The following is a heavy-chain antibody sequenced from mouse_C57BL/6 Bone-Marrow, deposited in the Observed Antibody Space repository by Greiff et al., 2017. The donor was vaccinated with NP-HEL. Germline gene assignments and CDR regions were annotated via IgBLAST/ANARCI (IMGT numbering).Heavy chain of an antibody. CDR2: ISSGGSYT. V-gene: IGHV5-6*01. CDR1: GFTFSSYG. Sequence: EVKLMESGGDLVKPGGSLKLSCAASGFTFSSYGMSWVRQTPDKRLEWVATISSGGSYTYYPDSVKGRFTFSRDNAKNTLYLQMSSLKSEDTAMYYCARYYYGSSYDAMDYWGQGTSVTVSS. CDR3: ARYYYGSSYDAMDY. D-gene: IGHD1-1*01. J-gene: IGHJ4*01.